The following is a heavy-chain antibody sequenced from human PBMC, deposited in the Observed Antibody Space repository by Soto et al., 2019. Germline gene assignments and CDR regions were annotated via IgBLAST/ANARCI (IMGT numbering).Heavy chain of an antibody. D-gene: IGHD2-8*01. Sequence: QVQLQESGPGLVRPSQTLSLTCTVSAGSISTINYYWSWIRQHPEKGLEWIGYISYSGSTFYHSSLKSRVTISLSTSKKQFSLTLSSVTAVDTAVYYCARSAQWDGFDPWGQGTMVTVSS. V-gene: IGHV4-31*03. J-gene: IGHJ3*01. CDR2: ISYSGST. CDR3: ARSAQWDGFDP. CDR1: AGSISTINYY.